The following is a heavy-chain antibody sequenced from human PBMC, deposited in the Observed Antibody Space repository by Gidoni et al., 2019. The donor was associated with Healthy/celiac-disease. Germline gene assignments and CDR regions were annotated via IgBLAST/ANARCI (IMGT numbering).Heavy chain of an antibody. Sequence: QVQLKESGPGLVKPAQTLSLTCTVSGCFISRGDYYWSWIRQPPGKGLEWIGYIYYSVSTYYNPSLKSRVTISVDTSKNQFSLKLSSVTAADTAVYYCASYVVPAAIAGAFDIWGQGTMVTVSS. CDR1: GCFISRGDYY. D-gene: IGHD2-2*01. J-gene: IGHJ3*02. V-gene: IGHV4-30-4*01. CDR2: IYYSVST. CDR3: ASYVVPAAIAGAFDI.